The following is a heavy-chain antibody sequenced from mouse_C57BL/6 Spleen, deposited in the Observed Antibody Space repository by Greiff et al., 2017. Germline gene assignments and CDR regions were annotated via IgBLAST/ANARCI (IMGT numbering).Heavy chain of an antibody. J-gene: IGHJ1*03. CDR3: ARKGDYGSSLWYFDV. CDR1: GFTFSDYY. V-gene: IGHV5-16*01. Sequence: EVKLMESEGGLVQPGSSMKLSCTASGFTFSDYYMAWVRQVPEKGLEWVANINYDGSSTYYLDSLKSRFIISRDNAKNILYLQMSSLKSEDTATYYCARKGDYGSSLWYFDVWGTGTTVTVSS. D-gene: IGHD1-1*01. CDR2: INYDGSST.